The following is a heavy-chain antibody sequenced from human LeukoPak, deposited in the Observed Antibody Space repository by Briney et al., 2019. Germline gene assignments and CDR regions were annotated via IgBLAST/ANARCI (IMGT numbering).Heavy chain of an antibody. D-gene: IGHD6-13*01. CDR1: GGSFSGYY. Sequence: SETLSLTCAVYGGSFSGYYWSWIRQPPGKGLEWIGEINHSGSTNYNPSLKSRVTISVATSKNQFSLKLSSVTAADTAVYYCARRAAAGTRIFDYWGQGTLVTVSS. CDR3: ARRAAAGTRIFDY. CDR2: INHSGST. J-gene: IGHJ4*02. V-gene: IGHV4-34*01.